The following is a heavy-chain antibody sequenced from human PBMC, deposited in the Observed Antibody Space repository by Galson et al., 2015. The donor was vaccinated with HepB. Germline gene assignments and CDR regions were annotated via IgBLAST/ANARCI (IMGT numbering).Heavy chain of an antibody. CDR3: ARRVKQQLGWDY. D-gene: IGHD6-13*01. CDR2: IYYSASS. CDR1: SGYF. V-gene: IGHV4-39*01. Sequence: SGYFWGWIRQPPGKGLEWIGTIYYSASSYYNPSLKSRVTISVDMSTNQFYLNLTSVTAADTAVYYCARRVKQQLGWDYWGQGTLVTVSS. J-gene: IGHJ4*02.